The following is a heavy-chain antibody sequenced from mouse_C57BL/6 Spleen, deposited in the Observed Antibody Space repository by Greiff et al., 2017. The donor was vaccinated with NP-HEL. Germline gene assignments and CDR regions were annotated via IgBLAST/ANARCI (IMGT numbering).Heavy chain of an antibody. J-gene: IGHJ4*01. CDR1: GYAFTNYL. CDR2: INPGSGGT. D-gene: IGHD2-3*01. V-gene: IGHV1-54*01. CDR3: ARYDGYGGALYYYALGY. Sequence: VQLQQSGAELVRPGTSVKVSCKASGYAFTNYLIEWVKQRPGQGLEWIGVINPGSGGTNYNEKFKGKATLTADKSSSTAYMQLSSLTSEDSAVYFCARYDGYGGALYYYALGYWGQGTTVTVSS.